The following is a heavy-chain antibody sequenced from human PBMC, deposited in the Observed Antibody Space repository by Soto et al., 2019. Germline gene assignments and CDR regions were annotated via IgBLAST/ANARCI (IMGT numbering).Heavy chain of an antibody. V-gene: IGHV4-30-4*08. CDR3: ARDPRYYDILTRGGMDV. CDR1: GDSITTHDFF. CDR2: IYYSGGT. Sequence: PSETLSLTYTVSGDSITTHDFFWGWIRRPPGQGLEWIGYIYYSGGTYYNPSLKSRVTMSVDTSKNQFSLKLSSVTAADTAVYYCARDPRYYDILTRGGMDVWGQGTTVTVSS. J-gene: IGHJ6*02. D-gene: IGHD3-9*01.